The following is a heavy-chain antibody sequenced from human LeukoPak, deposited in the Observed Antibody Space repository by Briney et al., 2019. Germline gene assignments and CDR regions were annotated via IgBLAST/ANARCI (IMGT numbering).Heavy chain of an antibody. CDR1: GYTFTGYY. J-gene: IGHJ4*02. CDR2: INPNSGGT. V-gene: IGHV1-2*02. CDR3: ARWIAVAAHFDY. Sequence: ASVKVSCKASGYTFTGYYMHWVRQAPGQGLEWMGWINPNSGGTNYAQKFQGRVTMTRDTSISTAYMELSRLRSDDPAVYYCARWIAVAAHFDYWGQGTLVTVSS. D-gene: IGHD6-19*01.